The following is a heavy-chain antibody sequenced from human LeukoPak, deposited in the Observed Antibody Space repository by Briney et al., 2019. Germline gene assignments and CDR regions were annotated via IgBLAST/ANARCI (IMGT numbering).Heavy chain of an antibody. Sequence: SSETLSLTCTVSGGSISSSSYYWGWIRQPPGKGLEWIGSIYYSGSTYYNPSLKSRVTISVDTSKNQFSLKLSSVTAADTAMYYCARQSIAAAIPFDYWGQGTLVTVSS. J-gene: IGHJ4*02. D-gene: IGHD6-13*01. V-gene: IGHV4-39*01. CDR1: GGSISSSSYY. CDR2: IYYSGST. CDR3: ARQSIAAAIPFDY.